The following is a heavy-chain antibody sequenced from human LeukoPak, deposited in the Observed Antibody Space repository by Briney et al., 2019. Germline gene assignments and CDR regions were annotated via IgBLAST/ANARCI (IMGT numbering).Heavy chain of an antibody. D-gene: IGHD2-21*01. V-gene: IGHV4-61*02. J-gene: IGHJ4*02. CDR3: ARTVDTYSDY. CDR2: IYTSGST. Sequence: PSETLSLTCTVSGGSISSGGYYWSWIRQPAGKGLEWIGRIYTSGSTNYNPSLKSRVTMSVDTSKNHFSLKVSSVTAADTAMYYCARTVDTYSDYWGPGTLVTVSS. CDR1: GGSISSGGYY.